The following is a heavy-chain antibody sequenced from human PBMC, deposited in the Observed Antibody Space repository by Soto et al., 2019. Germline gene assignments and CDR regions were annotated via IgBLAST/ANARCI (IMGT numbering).Heavy chain of an antibody. CDR1: GHTLTELS. V-gene: IGHV1-24*01. J-gene: IGHJ4*02. D-gene: IGHD2-8*02. Sequence: ASVKVSCKISGHTLTELSIHWVRQAPGKGLEWMGGIDPEGGEAIYAQKCQGRVTITEDKSTNTAYMELSSLRSEDTAVYYCARPILGGYWDRFDYWGQGTLVTVSS. CDR3: ARPILGGYWDRFDY. CDR2: IDPEGGEA.